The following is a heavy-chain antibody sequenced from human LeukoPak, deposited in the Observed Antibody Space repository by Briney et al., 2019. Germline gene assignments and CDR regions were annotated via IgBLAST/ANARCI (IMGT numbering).Heavy chain of an antibody. Sequence: ASVTVSCKASGYTFTGYYLHWVRRAPGQGREWMGWLNPNSGGTRYAQKFQGRVTMTRDTSIITAYMEQSRLRSDDTAVYYCARRYVGGFDYWGQGTLVTVSS. CDR2: LNPNSGGT. D-gene: IGHD3-10*01. CDR1: GYTFTGYY. J-gene: IGHJ4*02. V-gene: IGHV1-2*02. CDR3: ARRYVGGFDY.